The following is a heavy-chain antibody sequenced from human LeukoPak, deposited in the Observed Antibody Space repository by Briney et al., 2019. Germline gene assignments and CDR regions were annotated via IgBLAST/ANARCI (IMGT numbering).Heavy chain of an antibody. CDR2: ISTYNGHT. D-gene: IGHD6-13*01. J-gene: IGHJ4*02. CDR1: GYTFTSYG. CDR3: ARGSQQLDY. Sequence: ASVRVSCKASGYTFTSYGITWVRQAPGQGLEWMGWISTYNGHTNYAQNLQGRDTMTTDTSTTTAYMELRSLRSDDTAVYYCARGSQQLDYWGQGTLVTVSS. V-gene: IGHV1-18*04.